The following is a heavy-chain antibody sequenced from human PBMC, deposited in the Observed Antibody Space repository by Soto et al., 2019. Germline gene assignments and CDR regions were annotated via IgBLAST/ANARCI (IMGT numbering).Heavy chain of an antibody. V-gene: IGHV1-69*06. CDR1: GGTFSSYA. D-gene: IGHD3-3*01. CDR3: ARSGPKGDDFWSGPEFYYYGMDV. CDR2: IIPIFGTA. Sequence: SVKVSCKASGGTFSSYAISWVRQAPGQGLEWMGGIIPIFGTANYAQKFQGRVTITADNSTSTAYMELSSLRSEDTAVYYCARSGPKGDDFWSGPEFYYYGMDVWGQGTTVTVSS. J-gene: IGHJ6*02.